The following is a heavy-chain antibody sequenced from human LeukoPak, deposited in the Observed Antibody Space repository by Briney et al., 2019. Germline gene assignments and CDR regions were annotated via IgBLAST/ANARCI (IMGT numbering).Heavy chain of an antibody. CDR3: AKLRSRYCSGGSCHGNDY. CDR1: GFTFSSYA. V-gene: IGHV3-23*01. D-gene: IGHD2-15*01. Sequence: PGGSLRLSCAASGFTFSSYAMSWVRQAPGKGLEWVSAISGSGVSTYYAPSVKGRFTISRDNSKNTLYLQMNSLRAEDTAVYYCAKLRSRYCSGGSCHGNDYWGQGTLVTVSS. CDR2: ISGSGVST. J-gene: IGHJ4*02.